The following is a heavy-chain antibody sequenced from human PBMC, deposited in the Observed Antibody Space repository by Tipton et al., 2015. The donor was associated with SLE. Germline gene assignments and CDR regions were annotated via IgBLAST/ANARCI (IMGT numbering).Heavy chain of an antibody. CDR2: VSNSGDDT. J-gene: IGHJ4*02. CDR1: AFTFKNYA. V-gene: IGHV3-23*01. CDR3: GKALWRDVDTAMVRY. Sequence: GSLRLSCTASAFTFKNYAMTWVRQAPGKGLAWGSTVSNSGDDTYYADSVKGRFTISRDNSKDTLYLQMTTLRTDDTAVYFCGKALWRDVDTAMVRYWGQGTLVTVSS. D-gene: IGHD5-18*01.